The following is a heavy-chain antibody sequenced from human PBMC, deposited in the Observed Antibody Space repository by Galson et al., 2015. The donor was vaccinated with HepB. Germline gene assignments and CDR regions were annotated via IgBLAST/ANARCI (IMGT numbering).Heavy chain of an antibody. CDR2: IWYDGSNK. J-gene: IGHJ5*02. CDR3: VKEGAWFGGDWFDP. D-gene: IGHD3-16*01. Sequence: SLRLSCAASGFTFSDYGMHWVRQAPGKGLEWLAVIWYDGSNKYYADSLKGRLTISRDNSKDTVFLQMDNLRPEDTAVYYWVKEGAWFGGDWFDPWGQGALVTVS. V-gene: IGHV3-33*06. CDR1: GFTFSDYG.